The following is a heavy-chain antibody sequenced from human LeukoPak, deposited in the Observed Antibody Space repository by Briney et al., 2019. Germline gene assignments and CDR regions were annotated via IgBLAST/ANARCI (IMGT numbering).Heavy chain of an antibody. CDR1: GYTFTTFH. Sequence: ASVKVSCKASGYTFTTFHLQWVRQAPGQGLEWMGRIIPILGIANYAQKFQGRVTITADKSTSTAYMELSSLRSEDTAVYYCARDGSGSYYRGWDPYGMDVWGQGTTVTVSS. J-gene: IGHJ6*02. V-gene: IGHV1-69*04. CDR2: IIPILGIA. CDR3: ARDGSGSYYRGWDPYGMDV. D-gene: IGHD3-10*01.